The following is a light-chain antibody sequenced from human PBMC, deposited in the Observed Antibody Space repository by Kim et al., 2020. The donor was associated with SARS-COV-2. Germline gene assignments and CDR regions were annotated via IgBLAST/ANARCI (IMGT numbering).Light chain of an antibody. Sequence: ALGQTVRITSQGDSLRSHYASWSQQKPGQAPVLVIYGKNNRPSGIPDRFSGSSSGNTASLPITGAQAEDEADYYCSTRDSSGNHWVFGGGTQLTVL. CDR3: STRDSSGNHWV. V-gene: IGLV3-19*01. CDR1: SLRSHY. J-gene: IGLJ3*02. CDR2: GKN.